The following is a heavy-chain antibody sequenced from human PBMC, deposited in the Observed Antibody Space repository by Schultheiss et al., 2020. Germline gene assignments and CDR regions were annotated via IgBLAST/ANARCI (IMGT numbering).Heavy chain of an antibody. J-gene: IGHJ5*02. V-gene: IGHV1-69*05. CDR2: IIPIFGTA. Sequence: SVKVSCKASGGTFSSYAISWVRQAPGQGLEWMGGIIPIFGTANYAQKFQGRVTITRDTSASTAYMELSSLRSEDTAVYYCARYGYQLLLFDPWGQGTLVTVSS. CDR1: GGTFSSYA. D-gene: IGHD2-2*01. CDR3: ARYGYQLLLFDP.